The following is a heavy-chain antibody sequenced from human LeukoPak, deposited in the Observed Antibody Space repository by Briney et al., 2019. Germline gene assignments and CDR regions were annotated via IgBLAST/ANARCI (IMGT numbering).Heavy chain of an antibody. V-gene: IGHV3-66*01. CDR3: ARDSSVSSSDYYPLGY. Sequence: GGSLRLSCAASGFAGSSKYMSWVRQAPGKGLEWVSVIYSSGGNTYYADSVKGRFTISRDNSKNMLYLQMNSLRAEDTAVYYCARDSSVSSSDYYPLGYWGQGTLVTVSS. D-gene: IGHD3-22*01. CDR2: IYSSGGNT. CDR1: GFAGSSKY. J-gene: IGHJ4*02.